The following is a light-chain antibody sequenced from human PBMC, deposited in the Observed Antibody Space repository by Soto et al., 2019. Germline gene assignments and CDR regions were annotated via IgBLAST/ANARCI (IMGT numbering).Light chain of an antibody. CDR3: CLSPGSLTWL. CDR1: GSDVGDSSH. Sequence: QSALTQPRSVSGSPGQSVTISCTATGSDVGDSSHVSWYQLHPGKAPKLMIYGVNNRPSGVPDRFSGSKSGSTASLTISGLQAEDEAEYYCCLSPGSLTWLFGGGTQLTVL. V-gene: IGLV2-11*01. CDR2: GVN. J-gene: IGLJ3*02.